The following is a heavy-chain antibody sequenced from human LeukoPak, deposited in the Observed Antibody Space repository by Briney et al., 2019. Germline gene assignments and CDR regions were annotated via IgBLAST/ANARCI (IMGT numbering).Heavy chain of an antibody. CDR1: GFTVSSNY. CDR2: IYTGGNT. CDR3: ASPSSGQSFDI. V-gene: IGHV3-53*01. J-gene: IGHJ3*02. D-gene: IGHD6-19*01. Sequence: GGSLRLSCAASGFTVSSNYMNWVRQAAGQGLEWFSGIYTGGNTYYAASVKGRFTISGDNSKHTLYLQMHSLRAGATAVYYCASPSSGQSFDIWGQGTMVTVSS.